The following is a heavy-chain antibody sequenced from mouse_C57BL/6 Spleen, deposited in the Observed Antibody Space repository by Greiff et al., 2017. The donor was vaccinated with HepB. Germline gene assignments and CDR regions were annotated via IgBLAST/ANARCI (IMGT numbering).Heavy chain of an antibody. CDR3: AREDYSNPFYAMDY. Sequence: LVESGPELVKPGASVKISCKASGYSFTDYNMNWVKQSNGKSLEWIGVINPNYGTTSYNQKFKGKATLTVDQSSSTAYMQLNSLTSEDSAVYYCAREDYSNPFYAMDYWGQGTSVTVSS. J-gene: IGHJ4*01. CDR1: GYSFTDYN. CDR2: INPNYGTT. D-gene: IGHD2-5*01. V-gene: IGHV1-39*01.